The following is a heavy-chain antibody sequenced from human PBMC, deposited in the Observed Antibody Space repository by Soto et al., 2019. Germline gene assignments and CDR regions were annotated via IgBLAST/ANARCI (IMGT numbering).Heavy chain of an antibody. D-gene: IGHD2-8*01. J-gene: IGHJ4*02. CDR3: VSQRTSVLSQAYYDY. Sequence: SETLSLTCTVSGGSVSNSNYYWGWIRQSPGKGLEWIGSVYYRGRSYSKSCVKSRVTISVDTSKNQFSLDLNSVTASDTTVYYCVSQRTSVLSQAYYDYWGAGDLVTVSS. CDR1: GGSVSNSNYY. V-gene: IGHV4-39*01. CDR2: VYYRGRS.